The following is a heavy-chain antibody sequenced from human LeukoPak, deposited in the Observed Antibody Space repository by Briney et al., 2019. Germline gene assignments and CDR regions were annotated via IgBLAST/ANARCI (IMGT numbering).Heavy chain of an antibody. CDR3: ARDAGGSFRHWFDP. CDR1: GGSISSYY. CDR2: IYTSGST. V-gene: IGHV4-4*07. Sequence: SXTLSLTCTVSGGSISSYYWSWIRQPAGKGLEWIGRIYTSGSTNYNPSLKSRVTMSVDTSKTQFSLKLSSVTAADTAVYYCARDAGGSFRHWFDPWGQGTLVTVSS. J-gene: IGHJ5*02. D-gene: IGHD1-26*01.